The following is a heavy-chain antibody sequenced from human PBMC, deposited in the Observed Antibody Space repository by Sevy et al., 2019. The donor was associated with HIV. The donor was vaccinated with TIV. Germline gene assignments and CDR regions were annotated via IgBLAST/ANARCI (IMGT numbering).Heavy chain of an antibody. Sequence: ASVKVSCKASGYTFTGYYMHWVRQAPGQGLEWMGWINPNSGGTNYAQKFQGRVTMTRDTSISTAYMELSRLRSDDTAVSYCARSVKWFGELLYWFDPWGQGTLVTVSS. CDR1: GYTFTGYY. D-gene: IGHD3-10*01. V-gene: IGHV1-2*02. J-gene: IGHJ5*02. CDR2: INPNSGGT. CDR3: ARSVKWFGELLYWFDP.